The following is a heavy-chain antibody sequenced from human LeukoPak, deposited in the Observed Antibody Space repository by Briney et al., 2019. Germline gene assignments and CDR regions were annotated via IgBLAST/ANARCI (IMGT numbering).Heavy chain of an antibody. CDR2: IYPRGRT. J-gene: IGHJ4*02. CDR3: ARGAGFVSY. D-gene: IGHD2-21*01. Sequence: SETLSLTCAVYGGSFSGYYWSWIRQPPGKVLEWIGEIYPRGRTNYNPSLKSRVTISVDTSKNQFSLKLTSVTAADTAVYYCARGAGFVSYWGQGSLVTVSS. CDR1: GGSFSGYY. V-gene: IGHV4-34*01.